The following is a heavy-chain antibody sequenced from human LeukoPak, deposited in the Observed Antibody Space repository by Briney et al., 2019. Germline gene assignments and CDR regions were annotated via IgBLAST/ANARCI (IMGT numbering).Heavy chain of an antibody. CDR2: INPTGGST. CDR3: ARKGPAAPLDY. Sequence: GASVKVSCKASGYTFTSYYIHWVRQAPGQGLEWMGKINPTGGSTTYAQTFQGRVSMTRDMSTSTVYMELSSLRSEDTAVYLCARKGPAAPLDYWGQGTLVTVSS. V-gene: IGHV1-46*01. D-gene: IGHD2-2*01. J-gene: IGHJ4*02. CDR1: GYTFTSYY.